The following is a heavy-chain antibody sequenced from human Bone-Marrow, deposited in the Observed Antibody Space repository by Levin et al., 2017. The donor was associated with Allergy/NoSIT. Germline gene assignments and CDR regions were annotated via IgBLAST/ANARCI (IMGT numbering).Heavy chain of an antibody. J-gene: IGHJ6*03. CDR3: ANAYGSGSSSRYYYYYMDV. V-gene: IGHV3-30*18. CDR1: GFTFSSYG. CDR2: ISYDGSNK. D-gene: IGHD3-10*01. Sequence: LSLTCAASGFTFSSYGMHWVRQAPGKGLEWVAVISYDGSNKYYADSVKGRFTISRDNSKNTLYLQMNSLRAEDTAVYYCANAYGSGSSSRYYYYYMDVWGKGTTVTVSS.